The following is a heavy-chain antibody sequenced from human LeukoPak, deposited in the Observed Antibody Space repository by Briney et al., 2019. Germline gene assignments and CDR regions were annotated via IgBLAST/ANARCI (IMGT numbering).Heavy chain of an antibody. CDR3: ASGTTVTTFDY. CDR1: GFTVSSNY. V-gene: IGHV3-53*01. D-gene: IGHD4-17*01. Sequence: SLRLSCAASGFTVSSNYMSWVRQAPGKGLEWVSVIYSGENTYYADSVKGRFTISRDNSKNTLHLQMNSLRAEDTAVYYCASGTTVTTFDYWGQGTLDSVSS. CDR2: IYSGENT. J-gene: IGHJ4*02.